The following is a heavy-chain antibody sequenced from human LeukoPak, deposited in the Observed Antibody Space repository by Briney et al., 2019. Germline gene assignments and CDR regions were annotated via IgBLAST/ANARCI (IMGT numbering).Heavy chain of an antibody. Sequence: SETLSLTCTISGCSIKSHYWSWIRQAPGKGLEWIAYMFYSGRTEYNPSLKSRVTISVDTSRNQVSLKVNSVTAADTAVYYCARLAGSLVYYFDSWGQGTLVTVSS. CDR3: ARLAGSLVYYFDS. V-gene: IGHV4-59*08. D-gene: IGHD3-10*01. J-gene: IGHJ4*02. CDR1: GCSIKSHY. CDR2: MFYSGRT.